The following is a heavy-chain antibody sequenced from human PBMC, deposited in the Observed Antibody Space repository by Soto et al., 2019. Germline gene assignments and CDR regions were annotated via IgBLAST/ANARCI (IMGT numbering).Heavy chain of an antibody. CDR3: ARGSRIAVAGNYYDYGMDV. CDR2: IIPIFGTA. J-gene: IGHJ6*02. V-gene: IGHV1-69*12. CDR1: GGTFSSYA. D-gene: IGHD6-19*01. Sequence: QVQLVQSGAEVKKPGSSVKVSCKASGGTFSSYAISWVRQAPGQGLEWMGGIIPIFGTANYAQKFQGRVTITADESTSTAYMELSSLRAEDTAVYYCARGSRIAVAGNYYDYGMDVWGQGTTVTVSS.